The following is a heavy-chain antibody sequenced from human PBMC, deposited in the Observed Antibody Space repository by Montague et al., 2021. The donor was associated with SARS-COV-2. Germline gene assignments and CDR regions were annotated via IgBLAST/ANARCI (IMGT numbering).Heavy chain of an antibody. J-gene: IGHJ3*02. V-gene: IGHV4-34*01. D-gene: IGHD3-3*01. CDR2: MHHCCST. CDR3: ASATGPRSITLFGVIISGHVFDI. CDR1: GGSFSGYY. Sequence: SETLSLTCSVYGGSFSGYYWSWIRQPPGKGLELNGEMHHCCSTNYNPNLKRRVIISVYTSKSQFFLKLSSVTAADTAVYYCASATGPRSITLFGVIISGHVFDIWGQGTMVTVSS.